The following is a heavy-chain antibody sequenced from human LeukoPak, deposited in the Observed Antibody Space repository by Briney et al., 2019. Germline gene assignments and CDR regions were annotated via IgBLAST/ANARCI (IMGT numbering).Heavy chain of an antibody. J-gene: IGHJ4*02. CDR3: ARARTTVTGYYFDY. D-gene: IGHD4-17*01. CDR2: IYYSGST. V-gene: IGHV4-59*01. Sequence: ETLSLTCTVSGGSISSYYWSWIRQPPGKGLEWIGYIYYSGSTNYNPSLKSRVTISVDTSKNQFSLKLSSVTAADTAVYYCARARTTVTGYYFDYWGQGTLVTVSS. CDR1: GGSISSYY.